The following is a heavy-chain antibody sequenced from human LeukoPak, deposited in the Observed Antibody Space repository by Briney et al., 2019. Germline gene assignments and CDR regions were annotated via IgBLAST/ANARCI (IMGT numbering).Heavy chain of an antibody. Sequence: GSLRLSCAASGFTFTSYWMTWVRQAPGKGLEWVANIQQYSNDKYYVDSVKGRFTISRDNAKGSLSLQMDSLRAEDTAIYFCARSIAAYWYFDLWGRGTLVTVSS. J-gene: IGHJ2*01. CDR2: IQQYSNDK. CDR1: GFTFTSYW. D-gene: IGHD6-6*01. V-gene: IGHV3-7*01. CDR3: ARSIAAYWYFDL.